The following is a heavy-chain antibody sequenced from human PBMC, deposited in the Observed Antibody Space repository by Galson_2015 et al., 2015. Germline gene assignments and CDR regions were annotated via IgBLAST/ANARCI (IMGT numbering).Heavy chain of an antibody. Sequence: SVKVSCKASGGSFSSYTISWVRQAPGQGLEWLGGISPIFGSANYAQKFQGRVRITADISTSTVYMELSSLRFDDTAVYYCAREAYADKAMVTPFDYWGQGTLITVSS. V-gene: IGHV1-69*06. CDR1: GGSFSSYT. J-gene: IGHJ4*02. CDR2: ISPIFGSA. D-gene: IGHD5-18*01. CDR3: AREAYADKAMVTPFDY.